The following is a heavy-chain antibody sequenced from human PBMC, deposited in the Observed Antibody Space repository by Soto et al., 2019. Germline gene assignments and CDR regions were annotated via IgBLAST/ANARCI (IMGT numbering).Heavy chain of an antibody. V-gene: IGHV3-66*01. D-gene: IGHD5-18*01. Sequence: SPRLSCAASGFTLTSNYMSLVRQAPGKGLEWVSVIYSGGSTYYADSVKGRFTISRDNSKNTLYLQMNSLRAEDTAVYYCARDTAMVGFDYWGQGTLVTVSS. J-gene: IGHJ4*02. CDR3: ARDTAMVGFDY. CDR1: GFTLTSNY. CDR2: IYSGGST.